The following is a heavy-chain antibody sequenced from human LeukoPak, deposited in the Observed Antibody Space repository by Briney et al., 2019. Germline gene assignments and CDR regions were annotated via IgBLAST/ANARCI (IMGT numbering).Heavy chain of an antibody. V-gene: IGHV4-31*03. Sequence: SQTLSLTCTVSGGSISSGGYYWSWIRQHPGKGLEWIGYIYYGGSTYYNPSLKSRVTISVDTSKNQFSLKLSSVTAADTAVYYCASSPDSGYDNDAFDIWGQGTMVTVSS. J-gene: IGHJ3*02. CDR1: GGSISSGGYY. CDR2: IYYGGST. CDR3: ASSPDSGYDNDAFDI. D-gene: IGHD5-12*01.